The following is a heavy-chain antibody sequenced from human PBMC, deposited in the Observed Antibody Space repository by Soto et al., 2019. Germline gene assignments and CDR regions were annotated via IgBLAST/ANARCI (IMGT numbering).Heavy chain of an antibody. Sequence: QDHLVQSGPEVKRPGASVRISCKTSGFTFTDYSLHWVRQAPGQGLGWMGGIDIGNGNRKYSQDLQGRVTITSDTSASTAYMDLNSLKFEDTAVYYCATEGRSGWYDYWGQGTLVTVSS. CDR1: GFTFTDYS. D-gene: IGHD6-19*01. CDR2: IDIGNGNR. J-gene: IGHJ4*02. CDR3: ATEGRSGWYDY. V-gene: IGHV1-3*04.